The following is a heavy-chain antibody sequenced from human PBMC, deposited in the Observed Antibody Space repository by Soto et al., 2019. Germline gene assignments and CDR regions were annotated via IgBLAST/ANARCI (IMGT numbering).Heavy chain of an antibody. V-gene: IGHV1-18*01. J-gene: IGHJ6*02. CDR3: ARVSSYAHYYCYGMDV. Sequence: ASVKVSCKASGYTFTSYGISWVRQAPGQGLEWMGWISAYNGNTNYAQKLQGRVTMTTDTSTSTAYMELSRLRSDDTAVYYCARVSSYAHYYCYGMDVWGQGTTVTVSS. CDR1: GYTFTSYG. CDR2: ISAYNGNT. D-gene: IGHD5-18*01.